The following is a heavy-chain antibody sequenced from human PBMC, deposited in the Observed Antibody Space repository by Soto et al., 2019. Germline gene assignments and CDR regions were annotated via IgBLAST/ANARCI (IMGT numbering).Heavy chain of an antibody. V-gene: IGHV3-23*01. CDR2: ISGSGGST. CDR1: GFTFSSYA. J-gene: IGHJ5*02. D-gene: IGHD4-4*01. CDR3: ARGYDYSNYNWFDP. Sequence: GGSLRLSCAASGFTFSSYAMSWVRQAPGKGLEWVSAISGSGGSTYYADSVKGRFTISRDNSKNTLYLQMNSLRAEDTAVYYCARGYDYSNYNWFDPWGQGTLVTVSS.